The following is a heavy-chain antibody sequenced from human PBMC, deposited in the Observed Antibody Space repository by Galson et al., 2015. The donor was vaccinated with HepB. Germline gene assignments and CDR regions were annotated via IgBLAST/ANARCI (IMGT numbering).Heavy chain of an antibody. J-gene: IGHJ4*02. V-gene: IGHV3-15*01. CDR1: GFTFSNAW. CDR3: TTRYYDILTWSDIDY. CDR2: IKSKTDGGTT. D-gene: IGHD3-9*01. Sequence: LSCAASGFTFSNAWMSWVRQAPGKGLEWVGRIKSKTDGGTTDYAAPVKGRFTISRDDSKNTLYLQMNSLKTEDTAVYYCTTRYYDILTWSDIDYWGQGTLGTVSS.